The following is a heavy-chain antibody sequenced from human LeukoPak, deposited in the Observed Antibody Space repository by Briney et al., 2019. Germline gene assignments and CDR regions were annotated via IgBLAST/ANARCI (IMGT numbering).Heavy chain of an antibody. J-gene: IGHJ1*01. V-gene: IGHV3-33*01. D-gene: IGHD5-24*01. Sequence: GGSLRLSCAAPGFTFSSYGMHWVRQAPGKGLEWVAVIWYDGSNKYYGDSVKGRFTISRDNSKKTLCLQMNSLRVEDTAVYYCARGDGYNDAEYLQHWGQGTLVTVS. CDR1: GFTFSSYG. CDR3: ARGDGYNDAEYLQH. CDR2: IWYDGSNK.